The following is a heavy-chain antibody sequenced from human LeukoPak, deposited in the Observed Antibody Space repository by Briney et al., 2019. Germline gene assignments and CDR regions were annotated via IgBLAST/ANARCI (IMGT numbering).Heavy chain of an antibody. Sequence: SETLSLTCSVSGASISSGSYYCSWIRQHPGKGLEWLGYIYYTGSTHYNPSLKSRVTISVDTSKNQFSLKLSSVTAADTAVYYCARSDSRGYYQLDFWGQGTLVTVSS. J-gene: IGHJ4*02. V-gene: IGHV4-31*03. D-gene: IGHD3-22*01. CDR1: GASISSGSYY. CDR2: IYYTGST. CDR3: ARSDSRGYYQLDF.